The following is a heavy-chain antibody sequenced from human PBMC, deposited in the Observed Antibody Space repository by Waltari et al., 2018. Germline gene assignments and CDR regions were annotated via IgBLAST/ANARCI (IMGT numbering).Heavy chain of an antibody. J-gene: IGHJ4*02. Sequence: QVQLVQSGAEVKKPGASVKVSCKASGYTFTSYAMHWVRQAPGQRLEWRGWINAGKGNTKYSQKFQGRVTITRDTSASTAYMELSSLRAEDTAVYYCARGVSRGGSGWYGMGYWGQGTLVTVSS. CDR1: GYTFTSYA. CDR2: INAGKGNT. V-gene: IGHV1-3*01. D-gene: IGHD6-19*01. CDR3: ARGVSRGGSGWYGMGY.